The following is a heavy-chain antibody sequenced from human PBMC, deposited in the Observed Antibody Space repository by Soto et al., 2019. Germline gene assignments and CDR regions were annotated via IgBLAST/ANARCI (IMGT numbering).Heavy chain of an antibody. CDR1: GASVSSGDYY. CDR3: VGTGTTDDY. J-gene: IGHJ4*02. Sequence: SETLSLTCTVSGASVSSGDYYWSCIRQPPGKGLEWIGYIYNSGGSYYNPSLKGRLTISIDTSENQFSLRLNSVTAADTAIYYCVGTGTTDDYWGQGTLVTVSS. D-gene: IGHD4-17*01. V-gene: IGHV4-30-4*01. CDR2: IYNSGGS.